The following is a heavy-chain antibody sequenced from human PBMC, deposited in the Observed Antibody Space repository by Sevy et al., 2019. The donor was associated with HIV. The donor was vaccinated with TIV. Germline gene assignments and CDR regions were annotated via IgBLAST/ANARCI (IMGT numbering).Heavy chain of an antibody. D-gene: IGHD7-27*01. CDR2: ISAYNGNT. CDR1: GYTFTSYG. CDR3: ARNGYLGTESYYFDY. Sequence: ASVKVSCKASGYTFTSYGISWVRQAPGQGLEWMGWISAYNGNTNYAQKLQGRVTMTTDTSTSTAYMELRSLRSDDTAVYYCARNGYLGTESYYFDYWGQGTLVTVSS. J-gene: IGHJ4*02. V-gene: IGHV1-18*01.